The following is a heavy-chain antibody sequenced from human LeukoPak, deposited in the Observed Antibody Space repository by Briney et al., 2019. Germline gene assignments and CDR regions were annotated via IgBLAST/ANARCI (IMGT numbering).Heavy chain of an antibody. CDR2: ISGDSHYI. D-gene: IGHD6-13*01. CDR3: ARGPFSSSWSDFDY. Sequence: NPGGSLTLSCAAFGFTFSDYSLNWVRQAPGKGLEWVSCISGDSHYIYYADSVKGRSTISRDNAQNSLYLHMNSLRAEDTAVYYCARGPFSSSWSDFDYWGQGTLVTVSS. CDR1: GFTFSDYS. V-gene: IGHV3-21*06. J-gene: IGHJ4*02.